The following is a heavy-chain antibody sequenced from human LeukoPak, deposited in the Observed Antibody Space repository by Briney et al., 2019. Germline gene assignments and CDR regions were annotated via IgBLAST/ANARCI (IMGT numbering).Heavy chain of an antibody. CDR3: ARDKGYSGYDWFYGMDV. D-gene: IGHD5-12*01. V-gene: IGHV3-30-3*01. J-gene: IGHJ6*02. CDR2: ISYDGSNK. Sequence: GGSLRLSCAASGFTFSSYAMHWVRQAPGKGLEWVAVISYDGSNKYYADSVKGRFTISRDNSKNTLYLQMNSLRAEDTAVYYCARDKGYSGYDWFYGMDVWGQGTTVTVSS. CDR1: GFTFSSYA.